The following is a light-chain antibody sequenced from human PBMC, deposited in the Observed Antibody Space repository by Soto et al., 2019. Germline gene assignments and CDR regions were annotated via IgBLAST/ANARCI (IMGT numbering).Light chain of an antibody. Sequence: DVQMTQSPSTLSASVGDRVTITCRASQSTSSYLAWYQQKPGKAPNLLIYAASSLQGGVPSRFSGSGSGTGFTLTISSLQPEDFATYYCRQTYSTPRTFGQGTKVDIK. J-gene: IGKJ1*01. CDR3: RQTYSTPRT. CDR2: AAS. CDR1: QSTSSY. V-gene: IGKV1-39*01.